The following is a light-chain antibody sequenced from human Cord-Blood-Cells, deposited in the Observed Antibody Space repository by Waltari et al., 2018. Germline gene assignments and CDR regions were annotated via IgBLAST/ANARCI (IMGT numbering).Light chain of an antibody. CDR2: WAS. CDR3: QQYYSTPYT. CDR1: QSVLYSSNNKNY. Sequence: DIVMTQSPDSLAVSLGERATINCKSSQSVLYSSNNKNYLAWYQQKPGQPPKLLIYWASTRESGVLDRFIGSGYRTDFTLTISSLQAEDVAVYYCQQYYSTPYTFGQGTKLEIK. V-gene: IGKV4-1*01. J-gene: IGKJ2*01.